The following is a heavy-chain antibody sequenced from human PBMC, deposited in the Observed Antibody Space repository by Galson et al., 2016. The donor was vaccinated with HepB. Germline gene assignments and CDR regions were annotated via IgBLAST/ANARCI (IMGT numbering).Heavy chain of an antibody. CDR1: GGSISSGGYY. V-gene: IGHV4-31*03. J-gene: IGHJ6*04. CDR3: ANSRNYYYGMDV. Sequence: TLSLTCTVSGGSISSGGYYWSWIRQHPGKGLEWIGYIYYSGSTYYNPSLKGRVTISVDTSKNQFSLKLSSVTAADTAVYYCANSRNYYYGMDVWGKGTTVTVSS. D-gene: IGHD2/OR15-2a*01. CDR2: IYYSGST.